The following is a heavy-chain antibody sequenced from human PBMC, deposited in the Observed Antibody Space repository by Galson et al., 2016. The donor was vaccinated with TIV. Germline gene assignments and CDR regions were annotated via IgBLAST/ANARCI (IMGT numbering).Heavy chain of an antibody. D-gene: IGHD6-25*01. CDR2: IYPVDSDT. CDR3: ARERDSGYAYYFDF. CDR1: GYRFSNYW. J-gene: IGHJ4*02. V-gene: IGHV5-51*03. Sequence: QSGAEVKEPGESLKISCKGSGYRFSNYWIAWVRQMPGKGLEWMGVIYPVDSDTRYSPSFQGQVTISADNSISTAYLQWNSLKASDSAIYYCARERDSGYAYYFDFWGQGTLVTVSS.